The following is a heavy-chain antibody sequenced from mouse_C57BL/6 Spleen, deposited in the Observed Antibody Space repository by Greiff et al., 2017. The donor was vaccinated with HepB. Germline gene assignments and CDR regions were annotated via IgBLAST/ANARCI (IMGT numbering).Heavy chain of an antibody. CDR1: GYTFTSYW. Sequence: VQLQQSGAELVMPGASVKLSCKASGYTFTSYWMHWVKQRPGQGLEWIGEIDPSDSYTNYNQKFKGKSTLTVDKSSSTAYMQLSSLTSEDSAVYYCARSSHYYGSSSYCFDYWGQGTTLTVSS. J-gene: IGHJ2*01. D-gene: IGHD1-1*01. CDR2: IDPSDSYT. CDR3: ARSSHYYGSSSYCFDY. V-gene: IGHV1-69*01.